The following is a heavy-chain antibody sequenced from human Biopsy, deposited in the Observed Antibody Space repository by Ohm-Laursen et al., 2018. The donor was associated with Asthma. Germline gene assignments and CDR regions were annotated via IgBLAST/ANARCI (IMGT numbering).Heavy chain of an antibody. CDR3: ARAVDYTHYYGIDV. D-gene: IGHD3-16*01. V-gene: IGHV1-18*01. Sequence: ASVKVSCKPSGYTFNSAGITWVRQAPGQGLEWMGWISVYNGNTKVAQKLQDRVTMITDTSTSTAYMELRSLRSDDTAVYFCARAVDYTHYYGIDVWGKGTTVTVSP. CDR1: GYTFNSAG. CDR2: ISVYNGNT. J-gene: IGHJ6*04.